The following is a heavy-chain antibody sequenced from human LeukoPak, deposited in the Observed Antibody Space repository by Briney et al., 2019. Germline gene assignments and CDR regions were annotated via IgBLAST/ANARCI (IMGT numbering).Heavy chain of an antibody. CDR1: GFTFSNYW. V-gene: IGHV3-7*01. J-gene: IGHJ4*02. CDR3: ARDSKQWLALDY. Sequence: GGSLRLSCAASGFTFSNYWMSWVRQAPGKGLEWVANIKFDGSDKFYVDSVKGRFTISRDNSKNTLYLQMNSLRAEDTAVCYCARDSKQWLALDYWGQGTLVTVSS. CDR2: IKFDGSDK. D-gene: IGHD6-19*01.